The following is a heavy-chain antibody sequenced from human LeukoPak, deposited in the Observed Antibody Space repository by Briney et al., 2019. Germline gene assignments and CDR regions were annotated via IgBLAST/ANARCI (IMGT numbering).Heavy chain of an antibody. CDR1: GFTFRNYA. CDR2: IRAGTGST. D-gene: IGHD6-19*01. J-gene: IGHJ4*02. CDR3: AKDRIAVAGVGDFDY. V-gene: IGHV3-23*01. Sequence: GGSLRLSCAVSGFTFRNYAMTWVRQASGKGLEWVSGIRAGTGSTYYADAVKGRFTISRDNSKNTLYLQMNSLRAEDTAVYYCAKDRIAVAGVGDFDYWGQGTLVTVSS.